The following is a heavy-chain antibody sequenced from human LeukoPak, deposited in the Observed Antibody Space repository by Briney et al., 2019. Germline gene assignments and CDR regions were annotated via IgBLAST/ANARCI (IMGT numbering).Heavy chain of an antibody. D-gene: IGHD3-10*01. J-gene: IGHJ2*01. CDR2: IYYSGST. Sequence: SETLSLTCTVSGGSISSGGYYWSWIRQHPGKGLEWIGYIYYSGSTYYNPSLKSRVTISVDTSKNQFSLKLSSVTAADTAVYYCARESVTRYFDLWGRGTLVTVSS. V-gene: IGHV4-30-4*08. CDR1: GGSISSGGYY. CDR3: ARESVTRYFDL.